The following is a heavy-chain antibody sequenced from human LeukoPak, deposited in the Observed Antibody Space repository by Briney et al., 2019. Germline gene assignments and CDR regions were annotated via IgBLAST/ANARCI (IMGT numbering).Heavy chain of an antibody. CDR3: AKDTLKPNLWFGELYLPYFDY. CDR2: ISGSGGST. D-gene: IGHD3-10*01. CDR1: GFTFSSYA. V-gene: IGHV3-23*01. Sequence: GGSLRLSCAASGFTFSSYAMSWVRQAPGKGLEWVSAISGSGGSTYYADSVKGRFTISRDNSKNTLYLQMNSLRAEDTAVYYCAKDTLKPNLWFGELYLPYFDYWGQGTLVTVSS. J-gene: IGHJ4*02.